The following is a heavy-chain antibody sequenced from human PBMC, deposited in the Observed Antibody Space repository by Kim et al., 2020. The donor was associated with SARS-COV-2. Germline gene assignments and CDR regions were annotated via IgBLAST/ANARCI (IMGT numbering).Heavy chain of an antibody. Sequence: ASVKVSCKASGYTFTDYYMHWVRQAPGQGLEWMGWINPNSGGTNYGQKFQGRVTMTRDTSISTAYMELSRLRSDDTAVYYCARVSIYDRGTLYGMDVWGLGTTVTVSS. J-gene: IGHJ6*02. CDR3: ARVSIYDRGTLYGMDV. CDR2: INPNSGGT. D-gene: IGHD5-12*01. CDR1: GYTFTDYY. V-gene: IGHV1-2*02.